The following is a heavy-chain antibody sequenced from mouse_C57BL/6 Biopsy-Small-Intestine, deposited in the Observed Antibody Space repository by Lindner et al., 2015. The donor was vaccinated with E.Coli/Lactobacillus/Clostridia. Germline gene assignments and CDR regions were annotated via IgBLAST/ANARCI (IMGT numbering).Heavy chain of an antibody. V-gene: IGHV1-81*01. J-gene: IGHJ2*01. CDR2: IYPRSGNT. CDR1: GYTFTSYG. Sequence: VQLQESGAELARPGASVKLSCKASGYTFTSYGISWVKQGTGQGLEWIGEIYPRSGNTYYNEKFKGKATLTADKSSSTAYMQLSSLTSEDSAVYFCASSLTARATSVDYWGQGTTLTVSS. D-gene: IGHD3-1*01. CDR3: ASSLTARATSVDY.